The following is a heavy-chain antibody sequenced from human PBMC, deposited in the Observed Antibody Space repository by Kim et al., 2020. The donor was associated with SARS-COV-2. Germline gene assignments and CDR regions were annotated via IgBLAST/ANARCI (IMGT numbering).Heavy chain of an antibody. CDR3: ARSNSGSYRGGFDY. Sequence: GGSLRLSCAASGFTFSSYAMHWVRQAPGKGLEWVAVISYDGSNKYYADSVKGRFTISRDNSKNTLYLQMNSLRAEDTAVYYCARSNSGSYRGGFDYWGQGTLVTVSS. D-gene: IGHD1-26*01. J-gene: IGHJ4*02. CDR1: GFTFSSYA. V-gene: IGHV3-30*04. CDR2: ISYDGSNK.